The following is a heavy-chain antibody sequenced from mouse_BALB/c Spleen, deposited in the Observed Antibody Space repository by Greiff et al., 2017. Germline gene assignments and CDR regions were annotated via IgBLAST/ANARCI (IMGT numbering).Heavy chain of an antibody. CDR2: ISSGSSTI. Sequence: DVKLVESGGGLVQPGGSRKLSCAASGFTFSSFGMHWVRQAPEKGLEWVAYISSGSSTIYYADTVKGRFTISRDNPKNTLFLQMTSLRSEDTAMYYCARSGYYGYAMDYWGQGTSVTVSS. V-gene: IGHV5-17*02. CDR3: ARSGYYGYAMDY. J-gene: IGHJ4*01. D-gene: IGHD1-1*01. CDR1: GFTFSSFG.